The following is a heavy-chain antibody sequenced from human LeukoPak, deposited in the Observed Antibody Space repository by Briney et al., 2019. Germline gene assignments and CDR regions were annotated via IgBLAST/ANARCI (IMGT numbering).Heavy chain of an antibody. CDR3: ARDTNWFDP. V-gene: IGHV4-59*01. J-gene: IGHJ5*02. CDR1: GGSISSFY. Sequence: SETLSLTSTVSGGSISSFYCSWIRQPPGKGLEWIGFIYYSGSTNYNPSLKSRVTISVDTSQNQFSLKLSSVTAADTAGFFCARDTNWFDPWGQGTLVTVSS. CDR2: IYYSGST.